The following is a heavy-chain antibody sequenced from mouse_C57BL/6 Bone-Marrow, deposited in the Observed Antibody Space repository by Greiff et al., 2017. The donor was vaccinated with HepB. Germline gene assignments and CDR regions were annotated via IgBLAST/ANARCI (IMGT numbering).Heavy chain of an antibody. CDR3: ARSRGYYYYGSSYEYFDV. D-gene: IGHD1-1*01. CDR1: GYTFTSYG. Sequence: VQLQESGAELARPGASVKLSCKASGYTFTSYGISWVKQRTGQGLEWIGDIYPRSGNTYYNEKFKGKATLTADKSSSTAYMELRRLTSEDSAVYFCARSRGYYYYGSSYEYFDVWGTGTTVTVSS. CDR2: IYPRSGNT. J-gene: IGHJ1*03. V-gene: IGHV1-81*01.